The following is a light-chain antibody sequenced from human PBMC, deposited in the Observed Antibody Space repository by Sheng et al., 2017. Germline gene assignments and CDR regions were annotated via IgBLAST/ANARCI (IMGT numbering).Light chain of an antibody. CDR1: SSNIGNND. V-gene: IGLV1-44*01. CDR2: TNN. CDR3: AAWDDSLNGPV. Sequence: QSVLTQPPSVSAAPGQKVTISCSGSSSNIGNNDVSWYQHLPGPAPKLLIYTNNQRPSGVPDRFSASKSGTSASLAISGLQSEDEAIYYCAAWDDSLNGPVFGGGTKLTVL. J-gene: IGLJ3*02.